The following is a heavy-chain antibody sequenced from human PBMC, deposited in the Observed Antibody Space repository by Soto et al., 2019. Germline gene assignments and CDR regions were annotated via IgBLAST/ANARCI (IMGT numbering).Heavy chain of an antibody. CDR3: ARTPRGQWELPYYYYGMDV. CDR2: ISYDGSNK. V-gene: IGHV3-30-3*01. Sequence: QVQLVESGGGVVQPGRSPRLSCAASGFTFSSYAMHWVRQAPGKGLEWVAVISYDGSNKYYADSVKGRFTISRDNSKNTLYLQMNSLRAEDTAVYYCARTPRGQWELPYYYYGMDVWGQGTTVTVSS. J-gene: IGHJ6*02. D-gene: IGHD1-26*01. CDR1: GFTFSSYA.